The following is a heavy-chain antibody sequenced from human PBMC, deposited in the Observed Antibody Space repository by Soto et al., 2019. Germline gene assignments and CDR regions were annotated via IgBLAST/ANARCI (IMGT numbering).Heavy chain of an antibody. Sequence: SETLSLTCAVSGGSISSGGYYWSWIRQHPGKGLEWIGYIYYSGSTYYNPSLKSRVTISVDTSKNQFSLKLSSVTAADTAVYYCARSPDSSGYYPRWYYYGMDVWGQATTVTVSS. CDR1: GGSISSGGYY. CDR3: ARSPDSSGYYPRWYYYGMDV. J-gene: IGHJ6*02. CDR2: IYYSGST. V-gene: IGHV4-31*11. D-gene: IGHD3-22*01.